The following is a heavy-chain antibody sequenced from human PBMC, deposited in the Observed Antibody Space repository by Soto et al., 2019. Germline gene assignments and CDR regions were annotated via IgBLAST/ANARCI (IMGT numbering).Heavy chain of an antibody. CDR3: ARDLGYSGYDNYYYYGMDV. Sequence: QVQLVESGGGVVQTGRSLRLSCAASGFTFSSYGMHWVRQAPGKGLEWVVVIWYDGSNKYYADSVKGRFTISRDNSKNTLYLQMNSLRAEDTAVYYCARDLGYSGYDNYYYYGMDVWGQGTTVTVSS. D-gene: IGHD5-12*01. CDR1: GFTFSSYG. CDR2: IWYDGSNK. J-gene: IGHJ6*02. V-gene: IGHV3-33*01.